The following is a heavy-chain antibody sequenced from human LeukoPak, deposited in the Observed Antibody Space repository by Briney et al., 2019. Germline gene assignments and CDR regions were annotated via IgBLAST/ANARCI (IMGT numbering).Heavy chain of an antibody. J-gene: IGHJ4*02. Sequence: GGSLRLSCAASGFTFSSYAMSWVRQAPGKGLEWVSAISGSGGSTYYADSVKGRFTISRDNAKNTLYLQMNSLRGEDTAVYYCAKGDYYYDSSGTFDYWGQGTLVTVSS. V-gene: IGHV3-23*01. D-gene: IGHD3-22*01. CDR1: GFTFSSYA. CDR3: AKGDYYYDSSGTFDY. CDR2: ISGSGGST.